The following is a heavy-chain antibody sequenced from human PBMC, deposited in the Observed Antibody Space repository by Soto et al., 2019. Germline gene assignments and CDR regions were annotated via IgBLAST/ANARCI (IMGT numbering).Heavy chain of an antibody. V-gene: IGHV4-59*01. D-gene: IGHD6-19*01. CDR2: IYNTGST. J-gene: IGHJ4*02. Sequence: PSETLSLTCTVSGGSISSNYWSWIRQPPGKVLEWIGYIYNTGSTNCNPSLRSRVTISVDTSKNQVSLKLSSVTAADTAVYYCARYRSSASYYFDFWGQGTLVTVSS. CDR1: GGSISSNY. CDR3: ARYRSSASYYFDF.